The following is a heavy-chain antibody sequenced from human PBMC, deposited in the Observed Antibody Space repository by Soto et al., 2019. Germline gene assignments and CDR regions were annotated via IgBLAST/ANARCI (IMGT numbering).Heavy chain of an antibody. J-gene: IGHJ2*01. V-gene: IGHV3-7*01. D-gene: IGHD4-17*01. CDR1: GFTFSSYG. CDR3: ARDPRDGDLYWYFDL. CDR2: IKQDGSEK. Sequence: EVQLVESGGGLVQPGGSLRLSCAASGFTFSSYGMSWVRQAPGKGLEWVANIKQDGSEKYYVDSVKGRFTISRDNAKNSLYLQMNSLRAEDTAVYYCARDPRDGDLYWYFDLWGRGTLVTVSS.